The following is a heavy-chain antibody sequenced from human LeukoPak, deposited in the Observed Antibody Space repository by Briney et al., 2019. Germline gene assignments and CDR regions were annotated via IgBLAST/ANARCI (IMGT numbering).Heavy chain of an antibody. CDR3: ARVVAGPFDY. CDR2: ISSSGSTK. V-gene: IGHV3-48*03. D-gene: IGHD6-19*01. Sequence: LSGGSLRLSCAASGFTFSSYEMNWVRQGPGKGLEWVSYISSSGSTKYYADSVKGRFTISRDNAKKSLYLQMNSLRAEDTAVYYCARVVAGPFDYWGQGTLVTVSS. CDR1: GFTFSSYE. J-gene: IGHJ4*02.